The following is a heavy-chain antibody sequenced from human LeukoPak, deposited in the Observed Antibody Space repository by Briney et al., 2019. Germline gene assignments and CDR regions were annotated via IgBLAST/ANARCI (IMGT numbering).Heavy chain of an antibody. V-gene: IGHV1-46*01. CDR1: GYTFTSYY. J-gene: IGHJ3*02. D-gene: IGHD1-26*01. CDR2: INPSGGST. Sequence: RASVKVSCKASGYTFTSYYMHWVRQAPGQGLEWMGIINPSGGSTSYAQKFQGRVTMTRDTSTSTVYMELSSLRSEDTAVYYCAREGVVGATTDGDAFDIWGQGTMVTVSS. CDR3: AREGVVGATTDGDAFDI.